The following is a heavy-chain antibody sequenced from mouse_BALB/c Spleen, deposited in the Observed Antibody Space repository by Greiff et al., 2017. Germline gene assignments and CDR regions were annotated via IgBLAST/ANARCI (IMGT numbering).Heavy chain of an antibody. CDR2: ISSGSSTI. CDR1: GFTFSSFG. Sequence: EVKLMESGGGLVQPGGSRKLSCAASGFTFSSFGMHWVRQAPEKGLEWVAYISSGSSTIYYADTVKGRFTISRDNPKNTLFLQMTSLRSEDTAMYYCARFGDGVDYWGQGTTLTVSS. D-gene: IGHD3-1*01. V-gene: IGHV5-17*02. CDR3: ARFGDGVDY. J-gene: IGHJ2*01.